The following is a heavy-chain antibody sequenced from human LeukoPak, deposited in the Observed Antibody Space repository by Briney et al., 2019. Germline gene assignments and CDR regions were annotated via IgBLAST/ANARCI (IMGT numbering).Heavy chain of an antibody. V-gene: IGHV1-3*01. J-gene: IGHJ3*02. CDR2: INAGNGNT. CDR3: ARDVQHWLVHGDAFDI. Sequence: GASVKVSCKASGYTFTSYAMHWVRQAPGQRLEWMGWINAGNGNTKYSQKFQGRVTITRDTSASTAYMELMSLRSDDTAVYYCARDVQHWLVHGDAFDIWGQGTMVTVSS. CDR1: GYTFTSYA. D-gene: IGHD6-19*01.